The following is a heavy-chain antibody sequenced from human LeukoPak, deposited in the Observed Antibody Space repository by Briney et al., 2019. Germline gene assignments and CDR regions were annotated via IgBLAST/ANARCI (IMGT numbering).Heavy chain of an antibody. D-gene: IGHD4-17*01. Sequence: GASVKVSCXASGYTFTSYYMHWVRQAPGQGHEWMGIINPSGGSTSYAQKFQGRVTMTRDTSTSNLYMELSSLRSEDPAAYYCARATVTLNWFDPWGQGTLVTVSS. CDR3: ARATVTLNWFDP. CDR2: INPSGGST. CDR1: GYTFTSYY. V-gene: IGHV1-46*01. J-gene: IGHJ5*02.